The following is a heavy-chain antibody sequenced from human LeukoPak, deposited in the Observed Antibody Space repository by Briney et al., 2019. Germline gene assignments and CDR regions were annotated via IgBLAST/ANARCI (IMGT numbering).Heavy chain of an antibody. CDR2: TYYYRSKWYI. CDR1: GDSVSSNSAA. CDR3: TRRRYCGYEGYFDY. Sequence: SQALSLTCAISGDSVSSNSAAWNWFRQSPSRGLEWLGRTYYYRSKWYIDYAASVKSRITINPDTSKNQLSLQLNSVTPEDTAVYYCTRRRYCGYEGYFDYWGQGTLVTVSS. J-gene: IGHJ4*02. V-gene: IGHV6-1*01. D-gene: IGHD5-12*01.